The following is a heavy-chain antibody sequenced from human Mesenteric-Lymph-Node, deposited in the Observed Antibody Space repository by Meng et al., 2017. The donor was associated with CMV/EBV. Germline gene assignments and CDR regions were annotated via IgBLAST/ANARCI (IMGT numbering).Heavy chain of an antibody. CDR3: ARDDFGSGNFDV. D-gene: IGHD3-10*01. J-gene: IGHJ3*01. V-gene: IGHV3-21*06. CDR2: ISSGSDYI. CDR1: GFLFSSFT. Sequence: GGSLRLSCGASGFLFSSFTMHWVRQAPGKGLEWVSSISSGSDYIYYAASVRGRFTISRDNAQNSVLLQMNSLRADDTAAYYCARDDFGSGNFDVWGQGTTVTV.